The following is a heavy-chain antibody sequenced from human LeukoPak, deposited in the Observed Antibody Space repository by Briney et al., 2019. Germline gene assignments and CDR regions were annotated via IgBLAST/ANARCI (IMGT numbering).Heavy chain of an antibody. J-gene: IGHJ4*02. Sequence: GGSLRLSCAASGFTFSSYAMSWVRQAPGKGLEWVSAITGSGGSTYYADSVKGRFTISRDNSKSTLYLQMNSLRAEDTAVYYCAKDLRDCTNGVCPGGYWGQGTLVTVSS. D-gene: IGHD2-8*01. CDR3: AKDLRDCTNGVCPGGY. CDR2: ITGSGGST. CDR1: GFTFSSYA. V-gene: IGHV3-23*01.